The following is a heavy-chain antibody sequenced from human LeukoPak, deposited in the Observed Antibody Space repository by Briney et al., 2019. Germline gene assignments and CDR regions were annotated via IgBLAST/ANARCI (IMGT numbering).Heavy chain of an antibody. D-gene: IGHD4-17*01. J-gene: IGHJ3*02. CDR3: ATPVTTNAFDI. Sequence: ASVKVSCKVSGYTLTELSMHWVRQAPGKGLEWMGGFDPENGETIYAQKFQGRVTMTEDTSTDTAYMELSSLRSEDTAAYYCATPVTTNAFDIWGQGTMVTVSS. CDR2: FDPENGET. V-gene: IGHV1-24*01. CDR1: GYTLTELS.